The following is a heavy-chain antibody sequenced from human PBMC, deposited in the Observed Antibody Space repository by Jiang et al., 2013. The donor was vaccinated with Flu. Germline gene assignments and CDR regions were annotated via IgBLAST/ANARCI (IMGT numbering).Heavy chain of an antibody. V-gene: IGHV4-59*01. D-gene: IGHD5-24*01. Sequence: GPGLVKPSETLSLTCTVSGGSIRSFYWNWVRQTPGRGLEWIGNIYPSGSTNLNPSLRSRVIISVHTSKNEFSLRLNSVTAADTAVYYCARATIHFGMDVWGPRGPR. J-gene: IGHJ6*01. CDR3: ARATIHFGMDV. CDR2: IYPSGST. CDR1: GGSIRSFY.